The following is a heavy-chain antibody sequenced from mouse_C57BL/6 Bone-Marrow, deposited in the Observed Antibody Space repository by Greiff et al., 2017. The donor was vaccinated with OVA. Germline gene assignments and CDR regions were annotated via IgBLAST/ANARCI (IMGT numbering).Heavy chain of an antibody. CDR2: ISSGGSYT. CDR1: GFTFSSYG. V-gene: IGHV5-6*02. CDR3: ARQGLRYFDY. Sequence: DVKLVESGGDLVKPGGSPKLSCAASGFTFSSYGMSWVRQTPDKRLEWVATISSGGSYTYYPDSVKGRFTISRDNAKNTLYLQMSSLKSEDTAMYYCARQGLRYFDYWGQGTTLTVSS. J-gene: IGHJ2*01. D-gene: IGHD2-2*01.